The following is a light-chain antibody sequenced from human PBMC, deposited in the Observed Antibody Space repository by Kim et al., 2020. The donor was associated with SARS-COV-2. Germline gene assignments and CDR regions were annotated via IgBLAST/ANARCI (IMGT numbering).Light chain of an antibody. CDR3: NCRGSSGEHLV. Sequence: SSELTQDPTVSVALGQTVRITCQGDSLRRYYASWYQQKPGQAPVLVVYGKNNRTSGIPDRFSGSTSGDTTSLTITGAQAEDEADYYCNCRGSSGEHLVFG. CDR2: GKN. V-gene: IGLV3-19*01. J-gene: IGLJ2*01. CDR1: SLRRYY.